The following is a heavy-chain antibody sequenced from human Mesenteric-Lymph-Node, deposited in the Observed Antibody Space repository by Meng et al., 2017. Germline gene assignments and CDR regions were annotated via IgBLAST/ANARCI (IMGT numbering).Heavy chain of an antibody. Sequence: GESLKISCAASGFTFSSDWMSWVRQVPGKGLEWVGQIKEDGSEKYYLDSVKGRFTISRDNAKNSLYLQMNSVTAEDTGVYYCARDRDRSLENNWGPGTLVTVSS. V-gene: IGHV3-7*01. CDR2: IKEDGSEK. D-gene: IGHD6-13*01. J-gene: IGHJ4*02. CDR3: ARDRDRSLENN. CDR1: GFTFSSDW.